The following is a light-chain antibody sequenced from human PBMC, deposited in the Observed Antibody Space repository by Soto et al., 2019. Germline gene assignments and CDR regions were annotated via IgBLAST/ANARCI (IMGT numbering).Light chain of an antibody. CDR3: QQRYIGRT. Sequence: EIVLTQSPATMSLSPGERATLSCRASPSISGFLAWYRQKPGQAPRLLIYDASNRAPGIPARFRGSGSGTDVTLTISDRAPEDSAVYYCQQRYIGRTVGQGTKLELK. CDR2: DAS. V-gene: IGKV3-11*01. CDR1: PSISGF. J-gene: IGKJ2*01.